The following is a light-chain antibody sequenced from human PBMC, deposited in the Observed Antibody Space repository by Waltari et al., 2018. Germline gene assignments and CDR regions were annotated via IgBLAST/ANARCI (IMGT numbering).Light chain of an antibody. CDR2: DVY. Sequence: FALTKPASVPGPPGRPTPTSCPGPSGDVAGLTYVPCYQQHPGKAPKLMIYDVYYRPSGVSNRFSGSKSGNTASLTISGLQAEDEADYYCNSYTSSSILVFGGGTKVTVL. CDR1: SGDVAGLTY. V-gene: IGLV2-14*03. CDR3: NSYTSSSILV. J-gene: IGLJ2*01.